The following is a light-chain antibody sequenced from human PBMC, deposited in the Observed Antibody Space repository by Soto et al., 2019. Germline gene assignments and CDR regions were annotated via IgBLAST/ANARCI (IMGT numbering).Light chain of an antibody. Sequence: QSVLTQPRSVSGSPGQLVTISCTGTSRDVGGYNYVSWYQQHPGKAPKLMIYDVSKRPSGVPDRFSGSKSGNTASLTISGLQAEDEAEYYCCSYAGSYTWVFGGGTKVTVL. CDR2: DVS. CDR3: CSYAGSYTWV. CDR1: SRDVGGYNY. V-gene: IGLV2-11*01. J-gene: IGLJ3*02.